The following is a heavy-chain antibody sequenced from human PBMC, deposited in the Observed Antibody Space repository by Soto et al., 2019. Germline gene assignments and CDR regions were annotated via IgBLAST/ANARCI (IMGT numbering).Heavy chain of an antibody. J-gene: IGHJ5*01. CDR1: TISINVHG. V-gene: IGHV3-30*03. Sequence: GGSLRLSCTSSTISINVHGIQWVRQAPAKGLEWLAFISNDGRVQYYADSVKGRFTISRDYSKKTVDLQMNSLRNEETAVYYCARDIWSGDYKWFDSWGPGTLVTVSS. D-gene: IGHD3-3*01. CDR3: ARDIWSGDYKWFDS. CDR2: ISNDGRVQ.